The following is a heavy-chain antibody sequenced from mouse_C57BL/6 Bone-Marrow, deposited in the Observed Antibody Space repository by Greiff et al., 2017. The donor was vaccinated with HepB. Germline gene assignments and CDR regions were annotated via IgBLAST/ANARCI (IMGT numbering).Heavy chain of an antibody. CDR1: GFSLTSYA. V-gene: IGHV2-9-1*01. CDR3: ASSPLTAQAPGFAY. CDR2: IWTGGGT. J-gene: IGHJ3*01. Sequence: VKLQESGPGLVAPSQSLSITCTVSGFSLTSYAISWVRQPPGKGLEWLGVIWTGGGTNYNSALKSRLSISKDNSKSQVFLKMNSLQTDDTARYYCASSPLTAQAPGFAYWGQGTLVTVSA. D-gene: IGHD3-2*02.